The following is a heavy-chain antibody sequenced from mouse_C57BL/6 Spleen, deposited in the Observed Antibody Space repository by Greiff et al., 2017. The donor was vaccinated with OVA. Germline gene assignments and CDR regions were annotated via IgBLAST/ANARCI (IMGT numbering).Heavy chain of an antibody. CDR2: IYPGDGDT. V-gene: IGHV1-82*01. J-gene: IGHJ4*01. CDR1: GYAFSSSW. CDR3: ARAKISYDYDGAMDY. D-gene: IGHD2-4*01. Sequence: QVQLKQSGPELVKPGASVKISCKASGYAFSSSWMNWVKQRPGKGLEWIGRIYPGDGDTNYNGKFKGKATLTADKSSSTAYMQLSSLTSEDSAVYFCARAKISYDYDGAMDYWGQGTSVTVSS.